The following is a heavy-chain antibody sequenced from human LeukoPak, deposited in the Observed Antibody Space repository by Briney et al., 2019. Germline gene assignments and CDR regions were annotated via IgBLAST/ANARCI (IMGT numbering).Heavy chain of an antibody. CDR3: AKDGGLWISAHWGDS. Sequence: GGSLRLSCVASGFTLSSYAMHWARQAPGKGLEWEAVISYDGSNKYYADSVQGRFTVSRDDSKNTLYLQMNSLRAEDTAVYYCAKDGGLWISAHWGDSWGRGTLVTVSS. CDR1: GFTLSSYA. CDR2: ISYDGSNK. J-gene: IGHJ4*02. D-gene: IGHD2-2*03. V-gene: IGHV3-30-3*01.